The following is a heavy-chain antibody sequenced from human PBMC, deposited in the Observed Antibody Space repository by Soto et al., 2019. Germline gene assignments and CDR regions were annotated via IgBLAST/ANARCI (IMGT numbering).Heavy chain of an antibody. CDR2: INHSGST. CDR1: GGSFSGYY. Sequence: PSEPLSLTCAFYGGSFSGYYWNWIRHPPGEGLEWIGEINHSGSTNYNPSLKSRVTMSVDTAKNQFSLKRGSVTAADTAVYYCARAFGVVRKHYYYGMDVWGQGTTVT. J-gene: IGHJ6*02. D-gene: IGHD3-3*01. CDR3: ARAFGVVRKHYYYGMDV. V-gene: IGHV4-34*01.